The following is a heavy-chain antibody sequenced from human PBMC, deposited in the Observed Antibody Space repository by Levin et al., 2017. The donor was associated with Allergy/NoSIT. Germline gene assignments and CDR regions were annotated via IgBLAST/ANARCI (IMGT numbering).Heavy chain of an antibody. Sequence: ASVKVSCKASGGTFSSYAISWVRQAPGQGLEWMGGIIPIFGTANYAQKFQGRVTITADKSTSTAYMELSSLRSEDTAVYYCARDEFSGSYFGYWGQGTLVTVSS. CDR3: ARDEFSGSYFGY. D-gene: IGHD1-26*01. CDR2: IIPIFGTA. V-gene: IGHV1-69*06. J-gene: IGHJ4*02. CDR1: GGTFSSYA.